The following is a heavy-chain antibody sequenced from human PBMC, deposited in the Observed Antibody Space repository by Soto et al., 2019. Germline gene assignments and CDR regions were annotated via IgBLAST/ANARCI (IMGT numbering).Heavy chain of an antibody. V-gene: IGHV1-24*01. J-gene: IGHJ6*02. Sequence: ASVKVSCKVSGYTLTELSMHWVRQAPGKGLEWMGGFDPEDGETIYAQKIQGRVTMTEDTSTYTAYMELSSLSSEDTAVYYCATVSARTTVTNYYYYGMDVWGQGTTVTVSS. CDR2: FDPEDGET. CDR3: ATVSARTTVTNYYYYGMDV. D-gene: IGHD4-17*01. CDR1: GYTLTELS.